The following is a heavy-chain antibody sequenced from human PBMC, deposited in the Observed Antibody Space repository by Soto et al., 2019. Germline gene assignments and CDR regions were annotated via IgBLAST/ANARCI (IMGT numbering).Heavy chain of an antibody. J-gene: IGHJ4*02. CDR2: IYPADSDT. CDR1: GYSFTTYW. D-gene: IGHD2-15*01. Sequence: GESLKISCNASGYSFTTYWIGWVRQMPGKGLEWMGVIYPADSDTAYSPSFQGHVTISADKSINTAYLQWTSLKASDTAIYYCARHVDASPFDSWGQGTLVTVSS. CDR3: ARHVDASPFDS. V-gene: IGHV5-51*01.